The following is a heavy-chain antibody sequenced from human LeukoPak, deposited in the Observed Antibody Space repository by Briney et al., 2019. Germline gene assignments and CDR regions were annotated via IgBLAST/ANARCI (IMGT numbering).Heavy chain of an antibody. CDR1: GYRFTSYW. V-gene: IGHV5-51*01. Sequence: GESLKISCQASGYRFTSYWIGWVRQMPGKGLEWMGIIYPGDSDTRYSPSFQGQVTISADKSISTAYLQWSSLKASDTAMYYCARGYCSGGLCHDAFDIWGQGTMVTVSS. CDR3: ARGYCSGGLCHDAFDI. D-gene: IGHD2-15*01. J-gene: IGHJ3*02. CDR2: IYPGDSDT.